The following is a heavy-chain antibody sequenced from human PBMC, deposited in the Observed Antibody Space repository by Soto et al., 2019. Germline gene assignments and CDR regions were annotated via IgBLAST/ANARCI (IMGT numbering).Heavy chain of an antibody. CDR2: IYYSGST. CDR1: GGSISSYY. V-gene: IGHV4-59*01. Sequence: SVTLSLNCTVSGGSISSYYSSWIRQPPGKGLEWIGYIYYSGSTNYNPSLKSRVTLSVDTSKNQFSLKLSSVTAADTAVYYCARLAKGRAEAQYSSGWYWFDPWGQGTLVTVSS. J-gene: IGHJ5*02. CDR3: ARLAKGRAEAQYSSGWYWFDP. D-gene: IGHD6-19*01.